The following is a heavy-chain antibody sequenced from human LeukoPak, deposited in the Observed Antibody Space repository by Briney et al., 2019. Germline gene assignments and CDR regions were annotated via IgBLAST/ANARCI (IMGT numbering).Heavy chain of an antibody. J-gene: IGHJ4*02. CDR1: GFTFSSYG. CDR3: AKIRAHRILRIGEFDY. Sequence: PGGSLRLSCAASGFTFSSYGMHWVRQAPGKGLEWVAVISYDGSNKYYADSVKGRFTISRDNSKNTLYLQMNSLRAEDTAVYYCAKIRAHRILRIGEFDYWGQGTLVTVSS. D-gene: IGHD3-3*01. CDR2: ISYDGSNK. V-gene: IGHV3-30*18.